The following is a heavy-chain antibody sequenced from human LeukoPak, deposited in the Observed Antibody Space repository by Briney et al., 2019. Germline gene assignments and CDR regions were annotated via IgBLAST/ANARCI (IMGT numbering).Heavy chain of an antibody. CDR1: GFTFSSYV. D-gene: IGHD1-1*01. V-gene: IGHV3-23*01. J-gene: IGHJ4*02. Sequence: LPGGSLRLSCAASGFTFSSYVMSWVRQAPGKGLEWLSAISGSGGSTYYADSVKGRFTISRDNSKNTLYLQMNSLRAEDTAVYYCARVNINNWHSCDYWGQGTLVTVSS. CDR2: ISGSGGST. CDR3: ARVNINNWHSCDY.